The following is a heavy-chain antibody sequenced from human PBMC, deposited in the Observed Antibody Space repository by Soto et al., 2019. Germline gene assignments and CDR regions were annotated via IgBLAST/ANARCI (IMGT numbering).Heavy chain of an antibody. CDR3: ARSGRGRLDFLVRSTPNNSFVP. CDR2: INPNSGGT. D-gene: IGHD3-3*01. Sequence: ASVKVSCKASGYTFTGYYMHWVRQAPGQGLEWMGWINPNSGGTNYAQKFQGWVTMTRDTSMSTAYMELSRLRSDDTAVYYCARSGRGRLDFLVRSTPNNSFVPWGPGTLVTLSS. CDR1: GYTFTGYY. V-gene: IGHV1-2*04. J-gene: IGHJ5*02.